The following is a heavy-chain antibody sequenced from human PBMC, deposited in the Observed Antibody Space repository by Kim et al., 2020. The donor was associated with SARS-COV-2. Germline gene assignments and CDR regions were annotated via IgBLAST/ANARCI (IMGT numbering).Heavy chain of an antibody. J-gene: IGHJ4*02. D-gene: IGHD2-2*01. V-gene: IGHV1-46*01. Sequence: ASVKVSCKASGYTFTSYYMHWVRQAPGQGLEWMGIINPSGGSTSYAQKFQGRVTMTRDTSTSTVYMELSSLRSEDTAVYYCARDSTGGDCSSTSCYGNDYWGQGTLVTVSS. CDR3: ARDSTGGDCSSTSCYGNDY. CDR1: GYTFTSYY. CDR2: INPSGGST.